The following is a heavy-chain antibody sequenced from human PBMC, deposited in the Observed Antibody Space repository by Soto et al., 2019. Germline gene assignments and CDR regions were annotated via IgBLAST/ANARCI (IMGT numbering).Heavy chain of an antibody. CDR1: GYTFTSYA. Sequence: ASVKVSFKASGYTFTSYAMHWVRQAPGQRLEWMGWINAGNGNTKYSQQFKGRVTITRDTSANTDYMELSSLRSEDTAVYYCAKSGSCMDVWGQGTTVTVSS. V-gene: IGHV1-3*01. CDR2: INAGNGNT. CDR3: AKSGSCMDV. J-gene: IGHJ6*02. D-gene: IGHD2-15*01.